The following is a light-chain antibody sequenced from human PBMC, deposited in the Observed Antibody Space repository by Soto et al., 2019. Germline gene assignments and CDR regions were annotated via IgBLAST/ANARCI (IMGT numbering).Light chain of an antibody. CDR3: QQYGSSPT. V-gene: IGKV3-20*01. Sequence: EIVLTQSPGTLSLSPGERATLSCRASQSVTSGYLAWYQQKPGQAPRLLIYGASSRATGIPDRFSGSGSGTDFTLTISRLEPEDFAEYYCQQYGSSPTFGQGTKVEIK. CDR2: GAS. CDR1: QSVTSGY. J-gene: IGKJ1*01.